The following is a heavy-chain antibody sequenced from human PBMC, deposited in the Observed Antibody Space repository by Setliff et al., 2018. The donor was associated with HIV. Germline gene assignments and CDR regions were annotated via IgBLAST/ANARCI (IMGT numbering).Heavy chain of an antibody. CDR3: ARHLQAFDI. Sequence: SETLSLTCAVYGGSFSGFYWNWIRQAPGKGLEWIGEINHSRRTKYNPSLKSRVTISVDTSKNQFSLKLTSVTAADTAVYYCARHLQAFDIWGHGTMVTVSS. V-gene: IGHV4-34*01. J-gene: IGHJ3*02. CDR1: GGSFSGFY. D-gene: IGHD1-1*01. CDR2: INHSRRT.